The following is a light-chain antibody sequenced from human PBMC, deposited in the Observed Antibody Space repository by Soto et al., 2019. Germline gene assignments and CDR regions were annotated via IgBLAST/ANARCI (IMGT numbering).Light chain of an antibody. CDR1: QSVSSY. V-gene: IGKV3-15*01. CDR3: QQSSNWPRT. J-gene: IGKJ1*01. Sequence: EIVLTQSPATLSLSPGERATLSCRASQSVSSYLAWYQQRPGQPPRLLIYGASTRAAGISARFSGSGSGTEFTLTISSLQSEDFAVYYCQQSSNWPRTFGQGTKVDIK. CDR2: GAS.